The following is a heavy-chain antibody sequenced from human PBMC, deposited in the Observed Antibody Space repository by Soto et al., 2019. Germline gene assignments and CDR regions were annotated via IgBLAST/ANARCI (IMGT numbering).Heavy chain of an antibody. D-gene: IGHD6-19*01. J-gene: IGHJ3*02. CDR1: GFTFSSYA. V-gene: IGHV3-23*01. CDR2: ISGSGGST. CDR3: AKGGFIAVAALRVPFDAFDI. Sequence: GGSLRLSCAASGFTFSSYAMSWVRQAPGKGLEWVSAISGSGGSTYYADSVKGRFTISRDNSKNTLYLQMNSLRAEDTAVYYCAKGGFIAVAALRVPFDAFDIWGQGTMVTVSS.